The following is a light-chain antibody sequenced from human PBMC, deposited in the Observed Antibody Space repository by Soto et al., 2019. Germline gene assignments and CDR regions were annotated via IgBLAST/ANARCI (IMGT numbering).Light chain of an antibody. CDR1: QDIREY. V-gene: IGKV1-33*01. J-gene: IGKJ2*01. Sequence: DIQMTQSPSSLSASVGDRVTITCQASQDIREYVNWYQLKPGKAPRLLIYEAPHFETCFPSKFSERSPWTDFTFNINGLQPQEMATDCCQQYDSLPYTFGQGTQLEIK. CDR3: QQYDSLPYT. CDR2: EAP.